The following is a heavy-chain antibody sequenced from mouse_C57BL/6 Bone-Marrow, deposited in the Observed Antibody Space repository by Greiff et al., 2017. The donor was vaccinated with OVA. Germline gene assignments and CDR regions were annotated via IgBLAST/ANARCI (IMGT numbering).Heavy chain of an antibody. CDR1: GYTFTDYY. D-gene: IGHD1-1*01. CDR3: ARERLRGFAY. CDR2: INPNNGGT. J-gene: IGHJ3*01. V-gene: IGHV1-26*01. Sequence: VQLQQSGPELVKPGASVKISCKASGYTFTDYYMNWVKQSHGKSLEWIGDINPNNGGTSYNQKFKGKATLTVDKSSSTAYMELRSLTSEDSAVYYCARERLRGFAYWGQGTLVTVSA.